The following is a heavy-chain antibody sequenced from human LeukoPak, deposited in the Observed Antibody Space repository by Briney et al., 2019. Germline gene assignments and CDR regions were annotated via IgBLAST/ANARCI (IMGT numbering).Heavy chain of an antibody. CDR2: ISGRSDNI. V-gene: IGHV3-48*04. CDR1: GFTFSSSS. Sequence: GGSLRLSCEASGFTFSSSSMNWVRQAPGKGLEWVSYISGRSDNIYYADSVEGRFTISRDNAKNSPFLQMNSLRAEDMAVYYCARFRYLDLWGRGTLVTVSS. CDR3: ARFRYLDL. J-gene: IGHJ2*01.